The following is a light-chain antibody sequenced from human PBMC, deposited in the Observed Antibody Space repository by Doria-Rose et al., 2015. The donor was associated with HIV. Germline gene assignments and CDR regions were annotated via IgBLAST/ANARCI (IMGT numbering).Light chain of an antibody. CDR1: QSFSSTY. J-gene: IGKJ1*01. V-gene: IGKV3-20*01. CDR2: DGS. Sequence: EIVLTQSPGTLSLSPGERATLSCRASQSFSSTYLAWYQQKPGQAPSLLIYDGSTRATGIPDRFSVSGSGTDFTLTINRLKPEDFALYYCHQYGTSWTFGQGTKEEI. CDR3: HQYGTSWT.